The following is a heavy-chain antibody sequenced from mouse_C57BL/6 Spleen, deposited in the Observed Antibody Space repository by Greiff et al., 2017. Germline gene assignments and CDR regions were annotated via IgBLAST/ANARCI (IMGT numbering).Heavy chain of an antibody. CDR3: ARPYDYDWFAY. J-gene: IGHJ3*01. V-gene: IGHV1-22*01. D-gene: IGHD2-4*01. CDR2: INPNNGGT. CDR1: GYTFTDYN. Sequence: VQLQQSGPELVKPGASVKMSCKASGYTFTDYNMHWVKQSNGKSLEWIGYINPNNGGTSYNQKFKGKATLTVNKSSSTAYMELRSLTSEDSAVYYCARPYDYDWFAYWGQGTLVTVSA.